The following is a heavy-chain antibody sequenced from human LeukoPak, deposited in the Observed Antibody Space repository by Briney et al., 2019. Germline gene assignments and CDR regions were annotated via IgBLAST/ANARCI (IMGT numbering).Heavy chain of an antibody. CDR3: ARDPMVRGFIPLYY. CDR2: IYYSGST. J-gene: IGHJ4*02. CDR1: GDSLNTYY. D-gene: IGHD3-10*01. V-gene: IGHV4-59*12. Sequence: SETLSLTWTVSGDSLNTYYWSWIRQPQGKGLEWIGYIYYSGSTNYSPSLKSRVTISVDTSKNQFSLKLSSVTAADTAVYYCARDPMVRGFIPLYYWGQGTLVTVSS.